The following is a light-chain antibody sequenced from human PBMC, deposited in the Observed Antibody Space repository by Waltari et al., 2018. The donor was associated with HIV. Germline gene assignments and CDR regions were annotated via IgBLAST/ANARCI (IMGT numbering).Light chain of an antibody. Sequence: QSALTQPASVSGSPGQSITISCTGTSSDVGSYNLVSWYQQHPGKAPKLMIYDGSKRPSGVPNRCSGSKYGNTPSLTIPGLQAEDEADYYCCSYAGSSTYVFGTGTKVTVL. J-gene: IGLJ1*01. CDR2: DGS. CDR1: SSDVGSYNL. V-gene: IGLV2-23*01. CDR3: CSYAGSSTYV.